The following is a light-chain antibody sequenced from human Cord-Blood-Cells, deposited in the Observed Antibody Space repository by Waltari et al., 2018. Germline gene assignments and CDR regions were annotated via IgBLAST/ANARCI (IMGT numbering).Light chain of an antibody. V-gene: IGKV1-33*01. Sequence: DIQMIQSPPSLSASVRDRVTITCQASQDISNYLNWYQQKPGKAPKLLIYDASNLETGVPSRFSGSGSGTDFTFTISSLQPEDIATYYCQQYDNLPALTFGGGTKVEIK. J-gene: IGKJ4*01. CDR2: DAS. CDR1: QDISNY. CDR3: QQYDNLPALT.